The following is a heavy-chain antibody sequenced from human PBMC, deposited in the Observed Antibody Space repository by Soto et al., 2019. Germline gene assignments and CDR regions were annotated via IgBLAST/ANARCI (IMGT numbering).Heavy chain of an antibody. CDR1: GGSISSYY. J-gene: IGHJ5*02. D-gene: IGHD6-19*01. CDR2: SYYSWST. V-gene: IGHV4-59*01. Sequence: QVQLQESGPGLVKPSETLSLTCTVSGGSISSYYWSWIRQPPGKGLEWIGYSYYSWSTNYNPSLKSRVTISVDTSKNQFYLKLSSVTAADTAVYYCARAVAAANWFDPWGQGTLVTVSS. CDR3: ARAVAAANWFDP.